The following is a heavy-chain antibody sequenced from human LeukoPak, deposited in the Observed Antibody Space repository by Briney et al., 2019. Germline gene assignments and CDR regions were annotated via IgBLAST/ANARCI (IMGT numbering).Heavy chain of an antibody. D-gene: IGHD3-9*01. J-gene: IGHJ3*02. CDR1: GGSFSGYY. CDR3: ARFPYYDILTEADAFDI. CDR2: INHSGST. Sequence: SETLSLTCAVYGGSFSGYYWSWIRQPPGKGLEWIGEINHSGSTNYNPSLKSRVTISVDTSKNQFSLKLSSVTAAVTAVYYCARFPYYDILTEADAFDIWGQGTMVTVSS. V-gene: IGHV4-34*01.